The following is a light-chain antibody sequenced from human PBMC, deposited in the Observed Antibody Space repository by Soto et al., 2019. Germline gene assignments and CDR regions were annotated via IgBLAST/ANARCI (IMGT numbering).Light chain of an antibody. V-gene: IGKV1-5*03. J-gene: IGKJ1*01. Sequence: DIQMTQSPSTLSASLGDRVTITCRASQSISTWLAWYQQKPGKAPKLLIYKASSLESGVPSRFSGSGSGTEFTLTISSLQPDDFATYYCQQHNSYSTFGQGTKVEIK. CDR3: QQHNSYST. CDR1: QSISTW. CDR2: KAS.